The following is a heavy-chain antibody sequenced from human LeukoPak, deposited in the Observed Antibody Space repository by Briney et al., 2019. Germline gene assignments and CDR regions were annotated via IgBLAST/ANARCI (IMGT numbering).Heavy chain of an antibody. CDR1: GFTFDDYA. V-gene: IGHV3-9*01. D-gene: IGHD5-18*01. CDR2: ISWNSGSI. Sequence: GGSLRLSCAASGFTFDDYAMHWVRQAPGKGLEWVSGISWNSGSIGYADSVKGRFTISRDNAKNSLYLQMNSLRAEDTALYYCAKTISTAMVTPLDYWGQGTLVTVSS. J-gene: IGHJ4*02. CDR3: AKTISTAMVTPLDY.